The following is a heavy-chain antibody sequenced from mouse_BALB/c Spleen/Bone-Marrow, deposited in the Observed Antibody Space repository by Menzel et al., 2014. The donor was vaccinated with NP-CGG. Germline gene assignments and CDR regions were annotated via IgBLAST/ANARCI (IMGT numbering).Heavy chain of an antibody. CDR3: ARDENVGIYWYFDV. V-gene: IGHV7-3*02. J-gene: IGHJ1*01. CDR1: GFTLTDYY. CDR2: IRSKANGYTT. Sequence: EVQRVESGGGLVQPGGSLRLSCAASGFTLTDYYMSWVRQPPGKALEWLGFIRSKANGYTTYYSASVKGRFTISRDNSQSILYLQMNTLRAEDSSTYYCARDENVGIYWYFDVWGAGTTVTVSS.